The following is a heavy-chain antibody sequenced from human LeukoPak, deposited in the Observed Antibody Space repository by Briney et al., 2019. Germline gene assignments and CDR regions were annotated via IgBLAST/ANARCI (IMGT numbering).Heavy chain of an antibody. D-gene: IGHD3-22*01. V-gene: IGHV1-2*02. Sequence: ASVKVSCKASVYTFTGYYMHGVRQAPGQGREWMGWINPNSGGTNYAQKFQGRVTMTRDTSISTAYMELSRLRSDDTAVYYCARSFDSSGYLSFQHWGQGTLVTVSS. CDR3: ARSFDSSGYLSFQH. CDR2: INPNSGGT. J-gene: IGHJ1*01. CDR1: VYTFTGYY.